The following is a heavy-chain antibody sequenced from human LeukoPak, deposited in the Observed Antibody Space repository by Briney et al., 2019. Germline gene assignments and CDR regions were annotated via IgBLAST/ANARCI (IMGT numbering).Heavy chain of an antibody. CDR3: ARHVPTGSSSALDI. J-gene: IGHJ3*02. Sequence: PSETLSLTCTVSGDSISSSSYYWGWIRQPPGNGLEWIGSIYYSGSTYYNPSLKSRVTISVDTSKNQFSLKLSSVTAADTAVYYCARHVPTGSSSALDIWGQGTMSTVSS. CDR2: IYYSGST. CDR1: GDSISSSSYY. D-gene: IGHD3-9*01. V-gene: IGHV4-39*01.